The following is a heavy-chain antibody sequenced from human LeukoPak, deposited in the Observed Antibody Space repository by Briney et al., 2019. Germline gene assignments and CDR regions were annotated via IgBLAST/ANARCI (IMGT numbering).Heavy chain of an antibody. CDR3: ARDWGVEGRPGYMDV. J-gene: IGHJ6*03. CDR2: IHTSGST. V-gene: IGHV4-4*07. D-gene: IGHD6-6*01. Sequence: SETLSLTCTVSGDSTGGYYWSWIRQPAGKGLEWIGRIHTSGSTNYNPSLKSRVTMSLDTSKSQLSLILRSVTAADTAVYFCARDWGVEGRPGYMDVWGKGTTVTVSS. CDR1: GDSTGGYY.